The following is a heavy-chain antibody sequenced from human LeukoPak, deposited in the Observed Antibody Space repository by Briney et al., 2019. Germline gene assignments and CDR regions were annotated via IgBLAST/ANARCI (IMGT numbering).Heavy chain of an antibody. J-gene: IGHJ4*02. Sequence: GGSLRLSCAASGFTFSSYWMSWVRQAPGKGLEWVANIKQDGSEKYYVDSVKGRFTISRGNAKNSLYLQMNSLRAEDTAVYYCARDDSYILTGYDYWGQGTLVTVSS. V-gene: IGHV3-7*03. CDR3: ARDDSYILTGYDY. CDR1: GFTFSSYW. CDR2: IKQDGSEK. D-gene: IGHD3-9*01.